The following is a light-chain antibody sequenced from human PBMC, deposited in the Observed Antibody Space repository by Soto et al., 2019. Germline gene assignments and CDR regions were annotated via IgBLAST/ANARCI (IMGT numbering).Light chain of an antibody. Sequence: DIVMTQSPDSLGVSLGERATINCKSSQTVLYNSNNKNYLAWYQQKPGQPPKLLIYWASTRQSGVPDRFSGSGSGTSFTLTINSLQAEDVAVYYCQQYYSSPFTFGPGTKVDFK. CDR1: QTVLYNSNNKNY. J-gene: IGKJ3*01. CDR2: WAS. V-gene: IGKV4-1*01. CDR3: QQYYSSPFT.